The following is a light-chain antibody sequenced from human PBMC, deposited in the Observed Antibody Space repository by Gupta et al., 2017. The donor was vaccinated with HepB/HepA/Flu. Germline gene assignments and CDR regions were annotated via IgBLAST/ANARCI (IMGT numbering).Light chain of an antibody. Sequence: DIQLTQSPSFLSASVGDRVTITCRASQDINSHLIWYQQKPGKAPKLLIYSASTLQSGVPSRFSGRGSGTEFTLTISSRQPEDFATYYCQQGNNSPFTFGQGTLMDIK. CDR3: QQGNNSPFT. CDR2: SAS. J-gene: IGKJ5*01. V-gene: IGKV1-9*01. CDR1: QDINSH.